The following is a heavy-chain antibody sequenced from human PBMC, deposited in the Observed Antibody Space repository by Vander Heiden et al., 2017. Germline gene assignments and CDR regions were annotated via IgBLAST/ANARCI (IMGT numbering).Heavy chain of an antibody. J-gene: IGHJ4*02. CDR3: AKELINSWSLFDT. CDR1: GFAFTTYG. CDR2: ISFDGSNK. V-gene: IGHV3-30*18. D-gene: IGHD2-8*01. Sequence: QVRLAESGGGVAQPGRSLRLSCAGPGFAFTTYGIHWVRQAPGKGLEWVAIISFDGSNKYYADSVQGRFIISRDNARSTVDLQMNSLRPEDTAVYFCAKELINSWSLFDTWGQGTLVTVSS.